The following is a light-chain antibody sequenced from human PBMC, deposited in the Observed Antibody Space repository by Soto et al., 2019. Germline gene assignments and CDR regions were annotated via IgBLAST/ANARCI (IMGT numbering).Light chain of an antibody. Sequence: QLVLNQSPSASASLGASVKLTCTLSSGHSNYVIAWHQQQPEKGPRYLMKLNSDGSHSKGDGIPDRFSGSSSGAERYLTISSLQSEDEADYYCQTWDTGIRVFGGGTKVTVL. V-gene: IGLV4-69*01. CDR1: SGHSNYV. CDR2: LNSDGSH. CDR3: QTWDTGIRV. J-gene: IGLJ2*01.